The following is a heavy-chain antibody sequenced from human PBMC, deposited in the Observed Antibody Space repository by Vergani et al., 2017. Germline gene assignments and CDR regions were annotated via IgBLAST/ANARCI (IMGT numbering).Heavy chain of an antibody. Sequence: QLQLQESGPGLVKPSETLSLTCAVSGDSISSGNNWGWIRQPPGKGLEWISSVSHSGDTYFNPSLKGRVSISMDTSKNYFFLTLSSVTAADTAMYYCARMGGYDEGDAFRIGYFDSWGPGILVTVSS. D-gene: IGHD3-22*01. CDR1: GDSISSGNN. CDR2: VSHSGDT. CDR3: ARMGGYDEGDAFRIGYFDS. J-gene: IGHJ4*02. V-gene: IGHV4-38-2*01.